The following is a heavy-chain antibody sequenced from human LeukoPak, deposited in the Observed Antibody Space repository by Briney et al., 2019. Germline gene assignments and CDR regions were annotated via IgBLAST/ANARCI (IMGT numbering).Heavy chain of an antibody. CDR1: GFTFSSYA. CDR2: ISGSGGST. D-gene: IGHD6-19*01. J-gene: IGHJ4*02. CDR3: AKPLKPAVAAFDY. V-gene: IGHV3-23*01. Sequence: GGSLRLSCAASGFTFSSYAMSWVRQAPGKGLEWVSAISGSGGSTYYADPVKGRFTISRDNSKNTLYLQMNSLRAEDTAVYYCAKPLKPAVAAFDYWGQGTLVTVSS.